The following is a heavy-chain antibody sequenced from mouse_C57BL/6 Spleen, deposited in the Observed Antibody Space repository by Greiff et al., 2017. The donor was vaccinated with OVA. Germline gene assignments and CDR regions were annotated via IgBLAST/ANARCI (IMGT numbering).Heavy chain of an antibody. CDR2: IDPSDSET. CDR1: GYTFTSYW. CDR3: ARAGYGSSYGY. J-gene: IGHJ2*01. V-gene: IGHV1-52*01. Sequence: QVQLKQPGAELVRPGSSVKLSCKASGYTFTSYWMHWVKQRPIQGLEWIGNIDPSDSETHYNQKFKDKATLTVDKSSSTAYMQLSSLTSEDSAVYYCARAGYGSSYGYWGQGTTLTVSS. D-gene: IGHD1-1*01.